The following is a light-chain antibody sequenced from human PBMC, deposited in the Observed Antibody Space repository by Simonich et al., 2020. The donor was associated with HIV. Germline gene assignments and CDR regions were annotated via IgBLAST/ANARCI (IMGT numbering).Light chain of an antibody. CDR3: CSYAGSYTWV. CDR1: SSDVVSYNL. J-gene: IGLJ3*02. V-gene: IGLV2-23*01. CDR2: EGS. Sequence: QSALTQPASVSGSPGQSITISCTGISSDVVSYNLVSWYQQHPGKAPKLMIYEGSSRPSGVSNRFSGSKSGNTASLTISGLQAEDEADYYCCSYAGSYTWVFGGGTKLTVL.